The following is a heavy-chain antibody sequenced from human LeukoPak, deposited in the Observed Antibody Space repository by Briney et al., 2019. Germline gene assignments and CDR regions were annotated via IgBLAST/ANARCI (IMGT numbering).Heavy chain of an antibody. Sequence: PGGSLRLSCAASGYTFSNYWMSWVRQAPGKGLEYVANIKQDGSETYYVDSVKGRFTISRDNAKNSLYLQMNSLRVEDTAVYYCASDQGIMFFDNWGQGTLVTVSS. CDR3: ASDQGIMFFDN. D-gene: IGHD2-21*01. V-gene: IGHV3-7*01. CDR2: IKQDGSET. J-gene: IGHJ4*02. CDR1: GYTFSNYW.